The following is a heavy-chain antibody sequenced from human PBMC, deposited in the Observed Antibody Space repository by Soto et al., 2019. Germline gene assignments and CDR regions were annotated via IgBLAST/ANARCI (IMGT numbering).Heavy chain of an antibody. CDR1: GFTFSSYE. J-gene: IGHJ3*02. D-gene: IGHD2-21*02. CDR2: ISSSGSTI. CDR3: ARVPNVVVTANDAFDI. Sequence: PGGSLRLSCAASGFTFSSYEMNWVRQSPGKGLEWVSYISSSGSTIYYADSVKGRFTISRDNAKNSLYLQMNSLRAEDTAVYYCARVPNVVVTANDAFDIWGQGTMVTVSS. V-gene: IGHV3-48*03.